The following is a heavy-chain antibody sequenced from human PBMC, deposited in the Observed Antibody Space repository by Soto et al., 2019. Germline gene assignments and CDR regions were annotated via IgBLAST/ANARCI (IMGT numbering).Heavy chain of an antibody. J-gene: IGHJ4*02. CDR2: IYYSGST. CDR3: ARQGYSSGWYLDY. CDR1: GGSISSSSYY. V-gene: IGHV4-39*01. D-gene: IGHD6-19*01. Sequence: PSETLSLTCTVSGGSISSSSYYWGWIRQPPGKGLEWIGSIYYSGSTYYNPSLKSRVTISVDTSKNQFSLKLSSVTAADTAVYYCARQGYSSGWYLDYWGQGTLVTVSS.